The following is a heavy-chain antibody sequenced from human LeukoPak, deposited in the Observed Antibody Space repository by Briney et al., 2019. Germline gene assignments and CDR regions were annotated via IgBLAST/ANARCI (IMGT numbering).Heavy chain of an antibody. CDR3: ARDLRYCSGGSCYGVIIAFDY. CDR2: INPNSGGT. CDR1: GYTFTGYY. Sequence: ASVKVSCKASGYTFTGYYMHWVRQAPGQGLEWMGWINPNSGGTNYAQKFQGRVTMTGDTSISTAYMELSRLRSDDTAVYYCARDLRYCSGGSCYGVIIAFDYWGQGTLVTVSS. J-gene: IGHJ4*02. V-gene: IGHV1-2*02. D-gene: IGHD2-15*01.